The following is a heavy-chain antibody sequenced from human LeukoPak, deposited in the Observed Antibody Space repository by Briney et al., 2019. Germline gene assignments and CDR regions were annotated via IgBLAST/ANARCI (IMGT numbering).Heavy chain of an antibody. Sequence: PGRSLRLSCTASGFTFGDYAMNWFRQAPGKGLEWVGFIRSKAYGRTTEYAASVKGRFTISRDDSKSIAYLQMNSLKTEDTAVYYYTRDFDGGYDNFDYWGQGTLATVSS. CDR3: TRDFDGGYDNFDY. CDR1: GFTFGDYA. J-gene: IGHJ4*02. CDR2: IRSKAYGRTT. D-gene: IGHD5-12*01. V-gene: IGHV3-49*03.